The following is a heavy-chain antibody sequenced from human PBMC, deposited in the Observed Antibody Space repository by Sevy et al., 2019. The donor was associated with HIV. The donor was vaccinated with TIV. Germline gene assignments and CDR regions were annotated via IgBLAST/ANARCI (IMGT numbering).Heavy chain of an antibody. D-gene: IGHD1-26*01. CDR2: ISYDGSNK. V-gene: IGHV3-30-3*01. J-gene: IGHJ4*02. CDR3: ARASFDGSYDY. CDR1: GFTFSSYA. Sequence: GGSLRLSCAASGFTFSSYAMHWVRQAPGKGLEWVAVISYDGSNKYYADSVKGRFTISRDNSKTTLYLQMNSLRAEDTAVYYCARASFDGSYDYWGQGTLVTVSS.